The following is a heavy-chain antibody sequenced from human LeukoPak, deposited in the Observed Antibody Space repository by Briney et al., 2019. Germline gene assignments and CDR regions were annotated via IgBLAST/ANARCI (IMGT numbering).Heavy chain of an antibody. D-gene: IGHD6-19*01. CDR3: ARWRGYASDWSGPFDE. CDR1: GYTFSGHY. V-gene: IGHV1-2*02. Sequence: ASVKVSCKASGYTFSGHYIRWVRQSPGQGLEGMGWINPKNGGRNYEQKFQGRVTMTRDTSISTAYMELRRLRSDDTAVYYCARWRGYASDWSGPFDEWGQGTLVTVSS. J-gene: IGHJ4*02. CDR2: INPKNGGR.